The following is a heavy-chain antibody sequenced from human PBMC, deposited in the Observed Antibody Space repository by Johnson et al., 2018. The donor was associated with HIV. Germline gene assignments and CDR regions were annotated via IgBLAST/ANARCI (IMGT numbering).Heavy chain of an antibody. J-gene: IGHJ3*02. CDR1: GFIFSDSW. D-gene: IGHD6-19*01. V-gene: IGHV3-74*01. Sequence: VQLVESGGGLVQPGGSLRLSCAASGFIFSDSWMHWVRQAPGKGLVWVSRINKDGSATSYADSVKGRFTISRDNAKNTMYLQMNSLRSEDTAVYYCAKDEQWLNDAFDIWGQGTMVTVSS. CDR3: AKDEQWLNDAFDI. CDR2: INKDGSAT.